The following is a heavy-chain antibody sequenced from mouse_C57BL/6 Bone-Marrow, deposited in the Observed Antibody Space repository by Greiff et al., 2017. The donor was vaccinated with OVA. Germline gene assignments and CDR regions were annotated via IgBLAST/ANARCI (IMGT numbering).Heavy chain of an antibody. CDR1: EYEFPSHD. V-gene: IGHV5-2*01. CDR3: TRRGYGSSYWYFDV. J-gene: IGHJ1*03. CDR2: INSDGGSP. D-gene: IGHD1-1*01. Sequence: EVQRVESGGGLVQPGESLKLSCESNEYEFPSHDMSWVSKTPEKRLELVAAINSDGGSPYYPDPMERRFIISRDNTKKTLYLQMSSLRSEDTALYYCTRRGYGSSYWYFDVWGTGTTVTVSS.